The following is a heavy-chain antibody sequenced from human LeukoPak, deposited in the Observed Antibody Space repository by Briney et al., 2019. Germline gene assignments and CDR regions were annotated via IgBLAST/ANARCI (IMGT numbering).Heavy chain of an antibody. D-gene: IGHD3-22*01. CDR2: IYPDDSET. J-gene: IGHJ3*02. Sequence: GESLKISCKGSGYSFTSYWIGWVRQMPGKSLEWMGIIYPDDSETNYSPSFQGQVSMSVDKSITTAYLQWSSLKASDTAIYYCARQAYGSHFDAFDIWGQGTMVTVSS. CDR3: ARQAYGSHFDAFDI. CDR1: GYSFTSYW. V-gene: IGHV5-51*01.